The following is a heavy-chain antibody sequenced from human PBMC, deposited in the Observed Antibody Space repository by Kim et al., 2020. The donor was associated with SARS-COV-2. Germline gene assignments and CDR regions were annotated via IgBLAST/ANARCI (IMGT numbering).Heavy chain of an antibody. Sequence: GGSLRLSCVASGFTFTTYAMTWVRQAPGKGLEWVSGINGGAHNKYYADSVKGRFTISRDNSKNTLYLQMNSLRDEDTAIYYCTKAMILEGDNSIYYY. CDR1: GFTFTTYA. CDR2: INGGAHNK. V-gene: IGHV3-23*01. CDR3: TKAMILEGDNSIYYY. J-gene: IGHJ6*01. D-gene: IGHD1-1*01.